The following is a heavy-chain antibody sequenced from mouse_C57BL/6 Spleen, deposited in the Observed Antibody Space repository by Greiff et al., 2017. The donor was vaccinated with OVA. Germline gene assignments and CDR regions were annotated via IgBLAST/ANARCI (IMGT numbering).Heavy chain of an antibody. CDR3: ARRTTVVPYWYFDV. J-gene: IGHJ1*03. D-gene: IGHD1-1*01. Sequence: ESGPGLVKPSQSLSLPCSVPGYSITSGYYWNWIRQFPGNKLEWMGYISYDGSNNYNPSLNNRISITRDTSKNQFFLKLNSVTTEDTATYYCARRTTVVPYWYFDVWGTGTTVTVSS. CDR1: GYSITSGYY. V-gene: IGHV3-6*01. CDR2: ISYDGSN.